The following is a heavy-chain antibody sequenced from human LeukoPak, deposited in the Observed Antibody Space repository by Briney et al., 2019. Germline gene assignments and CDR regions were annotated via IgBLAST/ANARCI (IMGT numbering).Heavy chain of an antibody. J-gene: IGHJ4*02. CDR3: ARGALTTRIGAGRFDY. Sequence: EASVKVSCKAFGYSLTNYYVHWVRQAPGQGLEWMGEINPSGGSTSYAQKFQGRITVTRDTYTNTVYMDLSSLRSEDTATYYCARGALTTRIGAGRFDYWGQGSLLTVAS. V-gene: IGHV1-46*01. D-gene: IGHD5-12*01. CDR2: INPSGGST. CDR1: GYSLTNYY.